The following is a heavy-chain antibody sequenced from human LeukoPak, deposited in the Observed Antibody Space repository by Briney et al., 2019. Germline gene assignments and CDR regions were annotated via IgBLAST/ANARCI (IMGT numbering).Heavy chain of an antibody. Sequence: PSETLSLTCTVSGGSISSYYWSWIRQPPGKGLEWIGYIYYSGSTNYNPSLKSRVTISVDTSKNQFSLKLSSVTAADTAVYYCARAGWYELPRYAFDIWGQGTMVTVSS. CDR3: ARAGWYELPRYAFDI. CDR1: GGSISSYY. J-gene: IGHJ3*02. CDR2: IYYSGST. D-gene: IGHD6-19*01. V-gene: IGHV4-59*01.